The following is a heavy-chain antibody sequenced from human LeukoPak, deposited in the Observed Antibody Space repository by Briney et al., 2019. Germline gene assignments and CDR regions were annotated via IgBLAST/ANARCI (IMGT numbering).Heavy chain of an antibody. CDR2: ISSSSSTI. V-gene: IGHV3-48*02. CDR1: GFTFSSYS. J-gene: IGHJ6*02. Sequence: PGGSLRLSCAASGFTFSSYSMNWVRQAPGKGLEWVSYISSSSSTIYYADSVKGRFTISRDNAKNSLYLQMNSLRDEDTAVYYCAREGSGPYIAVAVDYYGMDVWGQGTTVTVSS. D-gene: IGHD6-19*01. CDR3: AREGSGPYIAVAVDYYGMDV.